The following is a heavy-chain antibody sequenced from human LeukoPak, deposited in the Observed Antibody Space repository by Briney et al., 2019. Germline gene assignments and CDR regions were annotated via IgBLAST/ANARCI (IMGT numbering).Heavy chain of an antibody. Sequence: RASVKVSCKASGYTFTSYDINWVRQAAGQGLEWMGWMNPNSGNTGYAQKFQGRVAMTRNTSISTAYMELSSLRSEDTAVYYCARRRSYYDFWSGYWGSYYYGMDVWGQGTTVTVSS. CDR3: ARRRSYYDFWSGYWGSYYYGMDV. CDR2: MNPNSGNT. V-gene: IGHV1-8*01. J-gene: IGHJ6*02. D-gene: IGHD3-3*01. CDR1: GYTFTSYD.